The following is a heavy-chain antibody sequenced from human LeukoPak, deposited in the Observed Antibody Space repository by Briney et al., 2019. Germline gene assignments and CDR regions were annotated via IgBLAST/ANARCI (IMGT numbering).Heavy chain of an antibody. V-gene: IGHV3-33*01. CDR3: AREGKWGEWYFDL. D-gene: IGHD3-16*01. Sequence: GGSLRLSCAASGFTFSSYGMHWVRQAPGKGLEWVAVIWYDGSNKYYADSVKGRFTISRDNSKNTLYLQMNSLRSDDTAVFYCAREGKWGEWYFDLWGRGTQVTVSP. CDR1: GFTFSSYG. CDR2: IWYDGSNK. J-gene: IGHJ2*01.